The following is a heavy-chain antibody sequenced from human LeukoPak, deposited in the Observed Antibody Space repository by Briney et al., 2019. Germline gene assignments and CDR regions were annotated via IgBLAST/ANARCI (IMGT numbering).Heavy chain of an antibody. J-gene: IGHJ3*02. D-gene: IGHD3/OR15-3a*01. V-gene: IGHV3-74*01. CDR1: GFTFSSYW. CDR3: VLDLFSSFAFDI. Sequence: GGSLRLSCAASGFTFSSYWMHWVRQAPGKGLLWVSRINSDGSSTYYADSVKGRFTTSRDNAKNALHLQMNSLRAEDTAVYYCVLDLFSSFAFDIWGQGTMVTVSS. CDR2: INSDGSST.